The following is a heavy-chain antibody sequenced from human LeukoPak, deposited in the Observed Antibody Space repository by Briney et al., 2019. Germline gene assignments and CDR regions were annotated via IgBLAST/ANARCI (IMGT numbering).Heavy chain of an antibody. Sequence: PGGSLRLSCAASRFTFSSYWMSWVRQAPGKGLEWVTNIKKDGSEKFYVDSVKGRFSISRDNTKNSLYLQMNSLRAEDTAVYYCARAQNDFWSGYFDYWGQGILVTVSS. CDR2: IKKDGSEK. J-gene: IGHJ4*02. CDR3: ARAQNDFWSGYFDY. D-gene: IGHD3-3*01. V-gene: IGHV3-7*04. CDR1: RFTFSSYW.